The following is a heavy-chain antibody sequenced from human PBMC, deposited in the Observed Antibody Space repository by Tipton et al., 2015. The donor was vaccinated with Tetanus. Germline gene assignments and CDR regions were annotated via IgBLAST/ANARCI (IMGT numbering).Heavy chain of an antibody. J-gene: IGHJ4*02. CDR3: ALERIPYFKSPMVAYFGY. D-gene: IGHD1-1*01. V-gene: IGHV1-2*02. Sequence: QLVQSGAEVKKPGASVKVSCKASGYTLTGYYMHWGRQAPGQGLEWMGWINPNSAGTNYAQNFQGRVTMTRDTSISTAYMELSRLRSDDTALYYCALERIPYFKSPMVAYFGYWGQGTLVPVSS. CDR2: INPNSAGT. CDR1: GYTLTGYY.